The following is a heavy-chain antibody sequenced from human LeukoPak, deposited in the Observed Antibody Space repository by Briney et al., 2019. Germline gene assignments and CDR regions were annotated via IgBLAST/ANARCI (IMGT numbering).Heavy chain of an antibody. CDR2: IWHDGSHK. J-gene: IGHJ4*02. Sequence: GRSLRLSCAASGFAFKTYAMHWVRQAPGQGLEWVALIWHDGSHKFYSNSVRGQFTISRDNSKNTVSLQMNNLRPEDTAVYYFGEKILVSRGFQAFWGQEPLVMVSS. CDR3: GEKILVSRGFQAF. D-gene: IGHD3-3*01. V-gene: IGHV3-33*01. CDR1: GFAFKTYA.